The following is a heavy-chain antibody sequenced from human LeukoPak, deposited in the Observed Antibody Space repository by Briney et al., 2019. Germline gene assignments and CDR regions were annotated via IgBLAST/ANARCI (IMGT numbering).Heavy chain of an antibody. CDR3: ARSNRGSYPNAFDI. CDR1: GGSISSYY. J-gene: IGHJ3*02. D-gene: IGHD1-26*01. Sequence: SETLSLTCTVSGGSISSYYWRWIRQPPGKGLEWIGYIYYSGRTNYNTSLKSRVTISVDTSKNQFFLKLSSVTAADTAVYYCARSNRGSYPNAFDIWRQGTMVTVSS. V-gene: IGHV4-59*01. CDR2: IYYSGRT.